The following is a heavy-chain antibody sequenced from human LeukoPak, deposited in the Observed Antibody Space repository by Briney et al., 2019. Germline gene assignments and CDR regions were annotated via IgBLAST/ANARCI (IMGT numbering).Heavy chain of an antibody. CDR2: ISASGGLI. CDR3: ARHMVITPFHS. D-gene: IGHD4/OR15-4a*01. V-gene: IGHV3-11*01. CDR1: GFNFRDYY. J-gene: IGHJ4*02. Sequence: PGGSLRLSCVASGFNFRDYYFSWIRQPPGQGLEWLAFISASGGLIYYEDSVKGRFTISRDDATNSVFLQMNSLKTEDTALYYCARHMVITPFHSWGQGTQVTVSS.